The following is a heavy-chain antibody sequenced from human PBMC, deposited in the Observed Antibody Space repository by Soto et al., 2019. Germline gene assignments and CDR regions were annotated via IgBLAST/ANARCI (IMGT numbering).Heavy chain of an antibody. D-gene: IGHD3-10*01. CDR2: VSGIGVST. CDR1: GFTFSSYA. CDR3: AQGGITSPSP. Sequence: AGGSLRLSCAASGFTFSSYAMSWVRQAPGKGLEWVSTVSGIGVSTYYADSVKGRFTIFRDNSKNTLYLQMNSLRAEDTAVYYCAQGGITSPSPWGQGTLVTVSS. V-gene: IGHV3-23*01. J-gene: IGHJ5*02.